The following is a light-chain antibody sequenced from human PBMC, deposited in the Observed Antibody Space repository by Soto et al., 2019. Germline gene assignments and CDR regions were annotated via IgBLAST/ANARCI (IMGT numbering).Light chain of an antibody. CDR2: DVS. CDR3: SSYTSSSTHDVV. Sequence: QSALTQPASVSGSPGQSITISCTGTSSDVGAYSYVSWYQQHPGKAPKLMIYDVSNRPSGVSNRFSGSKSGNTASLTISGLQAEDEADYYCSSYTSSSTHDVVFGGGTKLTVL. J-gene: IGLJ2*01. V-gene: IGLV2-14*01. CDR1: SSDVGAYSY.